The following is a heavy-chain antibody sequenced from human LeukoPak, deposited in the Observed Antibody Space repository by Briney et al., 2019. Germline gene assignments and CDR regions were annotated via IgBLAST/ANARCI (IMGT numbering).Heavy chain of an antibody. CDR3: ASEYRGPPQPTPY. J-gene: IGHJ4*02. V-gene: IGHV4-39*07. D-gene: IGHD1-1*01. CDR1: GGSIRSSSYY. CDR2: IYYSGST. Sequence: SETLSLTCTVSGGSIRSSSYYWGWIRQPPGKGLEWIGSIYYSGSTYYNPSLKSRVTISVDMSKNQFSLKLSSVTAADTAVYYCASEYRGPPQPTPYWGQGTLVTVSS.